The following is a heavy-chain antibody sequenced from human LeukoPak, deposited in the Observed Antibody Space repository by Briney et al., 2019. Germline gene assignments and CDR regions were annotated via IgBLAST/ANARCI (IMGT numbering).Heavy chain of an antibody. CDR1: GYTFTGYY. CDR2: MNPNSGNT. V-gene: IGHV1-8*02. CDR3: ARGRGGILDI. D-gene: IGHD4-23*01. J-gene: IGHJ4*02. Sequence: ASVKVSCKASGYTFTGYYMHWVRQAPGQGLEWMGWMNPNSGNTGYAQKFQGRVTMTRNTSISTAYMELNSLRSEDTAVYYCARGRGGILDIWGQGTLVTVSS.